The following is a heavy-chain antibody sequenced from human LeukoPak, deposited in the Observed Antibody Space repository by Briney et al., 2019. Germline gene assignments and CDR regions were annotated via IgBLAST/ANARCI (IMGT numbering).Heavy chain of an antibody. CDR2: ISWNSGSI. Sequence: GGSLRLSCAASGFTFDDYAMHWVRQAPGKGLEWVSGISWNSGSIGYADSVKGRFTISRDSAKNSLYLQMNSLRAEDTALYYCAKGRYYYGSGSSQHFDYWGQGTLVTVSS. CDR1: GFTFDDYA. CDR3: AKGRYYYGSGSSQHFDY. V-gene: IGHV3-9*01. D-gene: IGHD3-10*01. J-gene: IGHJ4*02.